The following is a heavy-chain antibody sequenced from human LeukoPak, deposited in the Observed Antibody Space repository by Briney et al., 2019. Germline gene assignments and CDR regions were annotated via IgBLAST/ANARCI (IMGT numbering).Heavy chain of an antibody. V-gene: IGHV1-69*04. CDR1: GGTFSSYA. CDR3: ARISTNSFCFCHLG. CDR2: IIPILGIA. J-gene: IGHJ4*02. Sequence: ASVKVSCKASGGTFSSYAISWVRQAPGQGLEWMGRIIPILGIANYAQKFQGRVTITADKSTSTAYMELSSLRSEDTAVYYCARISTNSFCFCHLGRGQGTLATVSS. D-gene: IGHD3-3*01.